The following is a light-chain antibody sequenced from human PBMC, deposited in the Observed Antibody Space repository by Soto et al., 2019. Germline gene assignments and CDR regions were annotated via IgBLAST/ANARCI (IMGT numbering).Light chain of an antibody. CDR1: QAVSTW. CDR2: AAS. V-gene: IGKV1-12*01. J-gene: IGKJ4*01. Sequence: DIQMTQSPSFVSASVGARVTITCRASQAVSTWLAWYQQKPGDAPILLIYAASTLQSGVPSRFSGSGSGTDFTHTIRILQPEDFATYYCQQSNSFPRTFGGGTKLEIK. CDR3: QQSNSFPRT.